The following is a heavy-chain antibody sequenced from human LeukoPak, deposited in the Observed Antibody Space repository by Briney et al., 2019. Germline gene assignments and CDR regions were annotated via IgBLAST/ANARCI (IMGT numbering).Heavy chain of an antibody. CDR3: ARGSGSYPPLDY. CDR1: GGSISSYY. Sequence: SETLSLTCTVSGGSISSYYWSWIRQPAREGLEWIGRIFGSGSTNYNPSLKSRLTMSVDTSKNQFSLKLTSVIAADTAVYYCARGSGSYPPLDYWGQGTLVTVFS. D-gene: IGHD3-10*01. V-gene: IGHV4-4*07. J-gene: IGHJ4*02. CDR2: IFGSGST.